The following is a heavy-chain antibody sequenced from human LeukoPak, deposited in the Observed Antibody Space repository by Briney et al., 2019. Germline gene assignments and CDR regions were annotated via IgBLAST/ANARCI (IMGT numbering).Heavy chain of an antibody. Sequence: PSETLSLTCTVSGGSIRSYYWSWFRQPPGKGLEWIAYIYYSGSTNYNPSLKSRVTISVDTSKNQFSLKLSSVTAADTAVYYCARDSPPLEVYYDYVWGSYRYTHGMDVWGQGTTVTVSS. CDR3: ARDSPPLEVYYDYVWGSYRYTHGMDV. V-gene: IGHV4-59*01. CDR1: GGSIRSYY. CDR2: IYYSGST. D-gene: IGHD3-16*02. J-gene: IGHJ6*02.